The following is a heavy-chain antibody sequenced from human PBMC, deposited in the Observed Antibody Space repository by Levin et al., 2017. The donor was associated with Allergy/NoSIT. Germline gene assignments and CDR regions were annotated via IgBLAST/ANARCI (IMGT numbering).Heavy chain of an antibody. CDR3: ASSARGYSGSYFNN. D-gene: IGHD1-26*01. J-gene: IGHJ4*02. CDR1: GFSFSGYA. Sequence: GESLKISCVASGFSFSGYAMGWVRQAPGKGLEWVSSLSGRGATTHYADSVRGRFTISRDNSRNTLSLQMNSLRAEDTAIYYCASSARGYSGSYFNNWGQGTLVTVSS. V-gene: IGHV3-23*01. CDR2: LSGRGATT.